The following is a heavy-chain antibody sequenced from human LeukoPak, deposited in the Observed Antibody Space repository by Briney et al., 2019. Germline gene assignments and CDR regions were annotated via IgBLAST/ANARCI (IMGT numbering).Heavy chain of an antibody. CDR1: GGSISSYY. Sequence: SETLSLTCTVSGGSISSYYWSWIRQPAGKGLEWIGPIYTSGSTNYNPSLKSRVTMSVDTSKNQFSLKLSSVTAADTAVYYCARGTRNYGDYGYYFDYWGQGTLVTVSS. CDR3: ARGTRNYGDYGYYFDY. D-gene: IGHD4-17*01. CDR2: IYTSGST. J-gene: IGHJ4*02. V-gene: IGHV4-4*07.